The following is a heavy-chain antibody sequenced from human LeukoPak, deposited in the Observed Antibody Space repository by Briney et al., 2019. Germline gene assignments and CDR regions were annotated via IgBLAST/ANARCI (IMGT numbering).Heavy chain of an antibody. CDR1: GFTFSSYA. D-gene: IGHD3-3*01. Sequence: SGGSLRLSCAASGFTFSSYAMSWVRQAPGKGLEWVSAISGSGGSTYYADSVKGRFTISRDNSKNTLYLQMNSLRAEDTAVYYCAKASKTINSITIFGVVTYLPITASSQDYWGQGTLVTVSS. J-gene: IGHJ4*02. CDR3: AKASKTINSITIFGVVTYLPITASSQDY. V-gene: IGHV3-23*01. CDR2: ISGSGGST.